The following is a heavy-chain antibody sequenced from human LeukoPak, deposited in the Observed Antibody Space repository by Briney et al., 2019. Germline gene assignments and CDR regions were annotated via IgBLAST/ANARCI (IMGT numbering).Heavy chain of an antibody. CDR3: AREDLLH. V-gene: IGHV1-2*06. J-gene: IGHJ4*02. Sequence: GRSLRLSCAASGFTFSSYGMHWVPQAPGQGLEWIGRINPNSGGTNYAQKFQGRVTMTRDTSISTAYMELSRLRSDDTAVYYCAREDLLHWGQGTLVTVSS. CDR1: GFTFSSYG. CDR2: INPNSGGT.